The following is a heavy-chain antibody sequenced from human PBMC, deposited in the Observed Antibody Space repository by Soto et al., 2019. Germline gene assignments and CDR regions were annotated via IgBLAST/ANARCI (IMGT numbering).Heavy chain of an antibody. J-gene: IGHJ3*02. CDR3: ATDCGWAFQI. D-gene: IGHD6-19*01. CDR1: GLSFSDVK. CDR2: IQTKTGGGTA. V-gene: IGHV3-15*01. Sequence: EVQLVASGGVLVKPGESLRLSCAGSGLSFSDVKMTWVRQLPGKGLEWVGRIQTKTGGGTADYPAAVRGRFTISRDDSKITLYLLLNSLKAEDTAVYSCATDCGWAFQIWGQGTTVTVSS.